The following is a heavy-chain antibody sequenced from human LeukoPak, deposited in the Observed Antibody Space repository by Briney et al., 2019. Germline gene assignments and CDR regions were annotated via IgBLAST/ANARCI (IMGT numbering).Heavy chain of an antibody. CDR1: GLSFSRHA. CDR3: AKDGISPGTMVVIDFDY. J-gene: IGHJ4*02. Sequence: GGSLRLSCEASGLSFSRHAMTWVRQAPGKGLEWVSGITYSGASTYYAESVKGRFTISRDNSKNTLYLQMNSLRAEDTAVYYCAKDGISPGTMVVIDFDYWGQGTLVTVSS. D-gene: IGHD3-22*01. CDR2: ITYSGAST. V-gene: IGHV3-23*01.